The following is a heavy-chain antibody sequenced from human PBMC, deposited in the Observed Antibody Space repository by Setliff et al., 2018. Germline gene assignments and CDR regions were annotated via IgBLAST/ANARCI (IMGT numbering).Heavy chain of an antibody. CDR1: GGSVSDSTYY. CDR2: IYYRGTT. V-gene: IGHV4-39*01. Sequence: SETLSLTCTVSGGSVSDSTYYWGWVRQPPGKGLEWIGYIYYRGTTYSNVSLASRLTISVDTSKNQFSLQLTSVTAADTAVYYCARTGTYRYFDSWGQGTRVTVSS. D-gene: IGHD1-1*01. CDR3: ARTGTYRYFDS. J-gene: IGHJ4*02.